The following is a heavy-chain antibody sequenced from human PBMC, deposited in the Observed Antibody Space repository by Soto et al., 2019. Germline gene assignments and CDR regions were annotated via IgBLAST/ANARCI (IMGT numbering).Heavy chain of an antibody. J-gene: IGHJ6*02. V-gene: IGHV4-30-4*01. CDR2: IFYSGTT. CDR1: GDSISSADYY. Sequence: QVQLQESGPGLVRPSQTLSLTCTVSGDSISSADYYWSWIRQTPGKGLEWIGHIFYSGTTYYNPSLKSRLTISVDTSKTHFSLRLTSVTAADTAVYYCARELWVEPELYYYGMDVWGQGTTVTVSS. D-gene: IGHD1-1*01. CDR3: ARELWVEPELYYYGMDV.